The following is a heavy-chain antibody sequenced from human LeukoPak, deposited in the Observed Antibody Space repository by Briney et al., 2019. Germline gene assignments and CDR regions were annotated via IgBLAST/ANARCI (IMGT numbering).Heavy chain of an antibody. CDR1: GLTFSSYA. CDR2: ISGSGGST. CDR3: AKGTTLYYYYMDV. J-gene: IGHJ6*03. Sequence: GGSLRLSCAASGLTFSSYAMSWVRQAPGKGLEWVSAISGSGGSTYYADSVKGRFTISRDNSKNTLYLQMNSLRAEDTAVYYCAKGTTLYYYYMDVWGKGTTVTVSS. D-gene: IGHD4-11*01. V-gene: IGHV3-23*01.